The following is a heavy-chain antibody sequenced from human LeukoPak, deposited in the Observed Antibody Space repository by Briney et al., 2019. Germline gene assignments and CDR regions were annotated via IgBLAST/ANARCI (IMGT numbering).Heavy chain of an antibody. V-gene: IGHV1-8*01. Sequence: ASVKVSCKASGYTFTSYDINWVRQATGQGLEWMGWMSPNSGNTGYAQKFQGRVTMTRNTAISTAYMELSSLRSEDTAVYYCARVPTTLYCSGGSCYYFDYWGQGTLVTVSS. J-gene: IGHJ4*02. D-gene: IGHD2-15*01. CDR2: MSPNSGNT. CDR3: ARVPTTLYCSGGSCYYFDY. CDR1: GYTFTSYD.